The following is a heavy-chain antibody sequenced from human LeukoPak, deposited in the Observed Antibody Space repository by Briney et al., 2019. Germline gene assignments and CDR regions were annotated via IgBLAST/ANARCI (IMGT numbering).Heavy chain of an antibody. V-gene: IGHV5-51*01. CDR2: IYPGDSDT. Sequence: GESLKTSCKGSGYSFTNYWIAWVRQMPGKGLEWMGIIYPGDSDTRYSPSVQGQVTISADKSISTAYLQWGTLRASDTAMYYCARLLSDCSSTTCQYNWFDPWGQGTLVTVSS. CDR1: GYSFTNYW. J-gene: IGHJ5*02. CDR3: ARLLSDCSSTTCQYNWFDP. D-gene: IGHD2-2*01.